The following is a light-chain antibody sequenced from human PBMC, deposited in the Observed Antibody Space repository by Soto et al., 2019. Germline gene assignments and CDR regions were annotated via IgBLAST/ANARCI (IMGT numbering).Light chain of an antibody. CDR1: SSDVGGYNY. CDR3: SSYTSSSALVV. CDR2: DVS. Sequence: QSALTQPASVSGSPGQSITISCTGTSSDVGGYNYVSWYQQHPGKAPKLMIYDVSNRPSGVSNRFSGSKSGNTASLTISGHLAEDEADYYCSSYTSSSALVVFGEGTQLTVL. J-gene: IGLJ2*01. V-gene: IGLV2-14*01.